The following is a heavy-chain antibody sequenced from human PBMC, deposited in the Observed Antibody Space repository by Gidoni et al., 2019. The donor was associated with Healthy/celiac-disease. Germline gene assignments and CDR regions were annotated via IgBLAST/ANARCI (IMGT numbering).Heavy chain of an antibody. CDR1: GVSISSSNW. D-gene: IGHD3-22*01. V-gene: IGHV4-4*02. Sequence: QLQLQEAGLGLVKPAGKVSLTGADSGVSISSSNWGSWVRQPPGKGREWIGEIYESGSTTYHPSLKSRVTISVHKSKNLFALKLSSVTAADTAVYYCARDPRGATMIVVATDAFDIWGQGTMVTVSS. CDR2: IYESGST. CDR3: ARDPRGATMIVVATDAFDI. J-gene: IGHJ3*02.